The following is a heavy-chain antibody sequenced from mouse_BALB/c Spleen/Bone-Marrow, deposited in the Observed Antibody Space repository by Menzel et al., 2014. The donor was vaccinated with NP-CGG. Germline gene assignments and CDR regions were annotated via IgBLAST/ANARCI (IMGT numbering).Heavy chain of an antibody. Sequence: VHLVESGPQLVRPGASVKISCKASGYSFTNYWMHWVKQRPGQGLEWIGMIDPSDSETRLNQKFKDKATLTVDKSSITAYMQLSSPTSEDSAVYYCARYDYGLDYWGQDTTLTVSP. V-gene: IGHV1S127*01. D-gene: IGHD2-4*01. CDR1: GYSFTNYW. J-gene: IGHJ2*01. CDR3: ARYDYGLDY. CDR2: IDPSDSET.